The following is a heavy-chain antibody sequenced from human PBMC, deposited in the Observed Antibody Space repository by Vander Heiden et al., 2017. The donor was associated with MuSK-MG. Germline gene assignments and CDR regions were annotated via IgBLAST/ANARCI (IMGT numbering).Heavy chain of an antibody. CDR3: ARGGGGSYYTLHSNYYMDV. D-gene: IGHD1-26*01. Sequence: QVQLQQWGAGLLKPSETLSLTCAVYAGSFSRSYWSWIRQPPGKGLEWIGEINHSGSTNYNPSLKSRVTISVDTSKNQFSLKLSSVTAADTAVYYCARGGGGSYYTLHSNYYMDVWGKGTTVTVSS. J-gene: IGHJ6*03. V-gene: IGHV4-34*01. CDR2: INHSGST. CDR1: AGSFSRSY.